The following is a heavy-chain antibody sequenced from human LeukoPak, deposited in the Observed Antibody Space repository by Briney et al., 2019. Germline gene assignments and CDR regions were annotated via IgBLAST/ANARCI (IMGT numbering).Heavy chain of an antibody. CDR1: GFTFSDYY. J-gene: IGHJ3*02. CDR2: ISSSGSTI. V-gene: IGHV3-11*01. D-gene: IGHD1-26*01. Sequence: PGGPLRLSCAASGFTFSDYYMSWIRQAPGKGLEWVSYISSSGSTIYYADSVKGRFTISRDNAKNSLYLQMNSLRAEDTAVYYCARALGATSYAFDIWGQGTMVTVSS. CDR3: ARALGATSYAFDI.